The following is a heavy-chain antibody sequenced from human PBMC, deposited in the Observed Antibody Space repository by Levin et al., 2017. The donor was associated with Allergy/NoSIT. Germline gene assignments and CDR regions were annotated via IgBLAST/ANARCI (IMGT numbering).Heavy chain of an antibody. CDR1: GGSMSPDY. D-gene: IGHD3-3*01. V-gene: IGHV4-59*01. J-gene: IGHJ4*02. CDR2: IYYPGTT. CDR3: ARGPRPHARLPISH. Sequence: SQTLSLTCTLSGGSMSPDYWFWIRQPPGKGLEWIGFIYYPGTTTYNRSLKSRVTMSIDTSRNQLSLRLNSVTAADTATYFCARGPRPHARLPISHWGLGTLVTVSS.